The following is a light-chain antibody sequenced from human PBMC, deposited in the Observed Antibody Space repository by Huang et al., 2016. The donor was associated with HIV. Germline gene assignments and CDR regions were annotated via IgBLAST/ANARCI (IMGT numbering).Light chain of an antibody. CDR2: AAS. CDR1: QTISSS. CDR3: QQSYSIPYT. J-gene: IGKJ2*01. V-gene: IGKV1-39*01. Sequence: DIQMTQSPSSLSASVGDRVTITCRASQTISSSLNWYQQKPGKAPRFLIYAASSLQTGVPSRFSGGGSGTHFTLTISSLQPEDFATYYCQQSYSIPYTFGQGTKLEIK.